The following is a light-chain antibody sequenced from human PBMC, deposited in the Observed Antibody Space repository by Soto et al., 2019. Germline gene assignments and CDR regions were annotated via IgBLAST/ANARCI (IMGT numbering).Light chain of an antibody. V-gene: IGKV3-15*01. J-gene: IGKJ4*02. CDR3: QQYNNWPLT. Sequence: ETVMTQSPATLSVSPGERATLSCRAGQSVSSNLAWYQQKPGQAPRLLIYGASTRATGIPARFSGSGSGTEFTLTISSLQSEDFAVYYCQQYNNWPLTFGGGTKVDI. CDR2: GAS. CDR1: QSVSSN.